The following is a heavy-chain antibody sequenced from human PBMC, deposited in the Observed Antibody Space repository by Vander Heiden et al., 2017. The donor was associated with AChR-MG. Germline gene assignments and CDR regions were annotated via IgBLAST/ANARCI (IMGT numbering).Heavy chain of an antibody. V-gene: IGHV1-58*02. D-gene: IGHD3-3*01. CDR2: IVVGAGHT. J-gene: IGHJ4*02. CDR1: GFSFSHS. CDR3: AASLRSFDFWSGYSFDS. Sequence: QMQLVQSGPAVKKSGTSVKVSCKASGFSFSHSSAIQWVRQARGQPLEWIGWIVVGAGHTNFAQKFQERVTITRDMSTSTAYMELSSLTSEDTAVYYCAASLRSFDFWSGYSFDSWGQGALVTVSS.